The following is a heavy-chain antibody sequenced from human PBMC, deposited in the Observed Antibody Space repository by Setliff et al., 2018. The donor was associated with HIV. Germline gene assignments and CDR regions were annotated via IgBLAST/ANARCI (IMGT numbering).Heavy chain of an antibody. CDR2: ILPIFGAT. Sequence: EASVKVSCKASGDNFNNVAFNWVRQAPGQGLEWMGGILPIFGATDYAQKFQGRLTLTAVQSENSVYMELSSLRSDDTAVYYCTNRGGSGTNVGNWFDPWGQGTLVTVSS. CDR1: GDNFNNVA. CDR3: TNRGGSGTNVGNWFDP. V-gene: IGHV1-69*13. J-gene: IGHJ5*02. D-gene: IGHD3-10*01.